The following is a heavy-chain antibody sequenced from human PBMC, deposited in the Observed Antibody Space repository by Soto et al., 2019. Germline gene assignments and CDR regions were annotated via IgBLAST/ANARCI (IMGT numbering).Heavy chain of an antibody. D-gene: IGHD2-2*01. CDR2: ISGSGGST. CDR3: AKDQNRYCSSTSCYPYYFDY. J-gene: IGHJ4*02. Sequence: GGSLRLSCAASGFTFSSYAMSWVRQAPGKGLEWVSAISGSGGSTYYADSVKGRFTISRDNSKNTLYLQMNSLRAEDTAVYYCAKDQNRYCSSTSCYPYYFDYWGQGTLVTVSS. CDR1: GFTFSSYA. V-gene: IGHV3-23*01.